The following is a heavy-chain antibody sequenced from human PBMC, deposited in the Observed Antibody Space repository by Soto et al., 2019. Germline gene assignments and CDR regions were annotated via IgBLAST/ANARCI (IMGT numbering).Heavy chain of an antibody. D-gene: IGHD7-27*01. CDR3: ARGWGRIFDY. Sequence: QVQLQQWGAGLLKPSETLSLTCAVYGGSFSGYYWSWIRQPPGKGLEWIGEINHSGSTNYNPSLQSRVTISVDTSRNQFSLKLSSVTAADTAVYYCARGWGRIFDYWGQGTLVTGSS. CDR1: GGSFSGYY. V-gene: IGHV4-34*01. J-gene: IGHJ4*02. CDR2: INHSGST.